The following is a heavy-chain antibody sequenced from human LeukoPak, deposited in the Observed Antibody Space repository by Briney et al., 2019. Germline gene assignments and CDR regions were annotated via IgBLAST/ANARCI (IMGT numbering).Heavy chain of an antibody. J-gene: IGHJ4*02. D-gene: IGHD3-22*01. CDR3: ARFKAYYDSSGYPDY. Sequence: ASVKVSCKASGYTFTSYGVSWVRQTPGQGLEWMGWISTYNDNTNNLQKVQDRVTMTTDTSTSTAYMELRSLTSDDTAVYYCARFKAYYDSSGYPDYWGQGTLVTVSS. CDR1: GYTFTSYG. CDR2: ISTYNDNT. V-gene: IGHV1-18*01.